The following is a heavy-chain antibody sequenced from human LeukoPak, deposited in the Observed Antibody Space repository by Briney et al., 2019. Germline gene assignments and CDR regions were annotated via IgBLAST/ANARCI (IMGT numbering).Heavy chain of an antibody. D-gene: IGHD5-24*01. CDR3: ARVRGDGYLRDAFDI. V-gene: IGHV3-21*01. J-gene: IGHJ3*02. CDR2: ISSSSSYI. CDR1: GFTFSSYS. Sequence: GGSLRLSCAASGFTFSSYSMNWVRQAPGKGLEWVSSISSSSSYIYYADSVKGRFTISRDNAKNSLYLQMNSLRAEDTAVYYCARVRGDGYLRDAFDIWGQGTMVTVSS.